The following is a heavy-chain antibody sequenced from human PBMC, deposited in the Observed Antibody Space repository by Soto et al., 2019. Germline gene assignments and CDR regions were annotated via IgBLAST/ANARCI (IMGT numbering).Heavy chain of an antibody. V-gene: IGHV1-69*13. CDR1: GGTFSSYA. Sequence: SVKVSCKASGGTFSSYAISWVRQAPGQGLEWMGGIIPIFGTANYAQKFQGRVTITADESTSTAYMELNSLRSEDTAVYYCARAPHVGYSSSWYRLDYWGQGTLVTVSS. J-gene: IGHJ4*02. CDR3: ARAPHVGYSSSWYRLDY. D-gene: IGHD6-13*01. CDR2: IIPIFGTA.